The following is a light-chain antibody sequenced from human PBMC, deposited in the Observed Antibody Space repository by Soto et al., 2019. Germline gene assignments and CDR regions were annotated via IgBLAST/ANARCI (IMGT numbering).Light chain of an antibody. CDR2: DAS. V-gene: IGKV3-15*01. CDR3: QQYNTCPLT. J-gene: IGKJ3*01. CDR1: QSVSSN. Sequence: EAVMTQSPATLSVSPGERPTLSCRASQSVSSNLAWYQQKPGQAPRLLIYDASTRATGIPARFSGSGSRTEFTLTITSLQSEDLAVYYCQQYNTCPLTFGPGTNVDLK.